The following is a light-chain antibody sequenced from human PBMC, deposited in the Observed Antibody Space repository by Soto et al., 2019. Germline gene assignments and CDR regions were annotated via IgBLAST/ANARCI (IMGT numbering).Light chain of an antibody. V-gene: IGKV3-15*01. CDR2: GAS. Sequence: EIVMTQSPATLSVSPGERVTLSCRASQSVNSNLAWYQQKPGQAPRLLIYGASTRATGIPARFSGSGSGTEFTLTISGLQSEDLAVYSCQQYNTWPIFGQGTKVEIK. CDR3: QQYNTWPI. CDR1: QSVNSN. J-gene: IGKJ1*01.